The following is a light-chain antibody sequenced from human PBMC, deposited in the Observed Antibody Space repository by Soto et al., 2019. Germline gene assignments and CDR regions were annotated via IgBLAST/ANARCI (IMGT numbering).Light chain of an antibody. CDR2: DNN. CDR1: SSNIGKNY. J-gene: IGLJ2*01. CDR3: GTWDSSLV. Sequence: QSVLTQPPSVSAAPGQKVTISCSGSSSNIGKNYVSWYQQVPGTAPKLLIYDNNKRPSGIPDRFSGSKSGTSATLGITGLQTGDEADYYCGTWDSSLVFGGGTKVTAL. V-gene: IGLV1-51*01.